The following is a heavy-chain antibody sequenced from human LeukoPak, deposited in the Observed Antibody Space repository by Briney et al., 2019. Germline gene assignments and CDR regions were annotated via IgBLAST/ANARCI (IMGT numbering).Heavy chain of an antibody. Sequence: GESLKISCKGSGYSFTSYWIGWVRQMPGKGLEWMGIIYPGDSDTRYSPSFQGQVTISADKSISTAYLQWSSLKASDTAMYYCARDLNGSGSYYTRGYFDYWGQGTLVTVSS. D-gene: IGHD3-10*01. CDR1: GYSFTSYW. CDR2: IYPGDSDT. J-gene: IGHJ4*02. V-gene: IGHV5-51*01. CDR3: ARDLNGSGSYYTRGYFDY.